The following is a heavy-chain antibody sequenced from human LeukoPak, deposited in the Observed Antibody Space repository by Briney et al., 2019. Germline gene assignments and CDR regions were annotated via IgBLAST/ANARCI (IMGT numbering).Heavy chain of an antibody. CDR2: ISWNSGSI. J-gene: IGHJ3*02. CDR1: GFTFDDYA. Sequence: PGRSLRLSCAASGFTFDDYAMHWVRQAPGKGLEWVSGISWNSGSIGYADSVKGRFTISRDNAKNSLYLQMNSLRAEDTALYYCEKWGVGGGPGVGVFDIGGKGKRVT. CDR3: EKWGVGGGPGVGVFDI. V-gene: IGHV3-9*01. D-gene: IGHD3-10*01.